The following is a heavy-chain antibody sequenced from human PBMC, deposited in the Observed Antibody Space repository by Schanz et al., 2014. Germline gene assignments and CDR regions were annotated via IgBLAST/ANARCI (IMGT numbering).Heavy chain of an antibody. CDR1: GFTFSTHA. V-gene: IGHV3-23*04. CDR3: VRVSFADPRLYRGMDRDIDY. CDR2: ISGDHRNT. Sequence: VQLVESGGGLVQPGGSLRLSCAASGFTFSTHAMSWVRQAPGKGLEWVSSISGDHRNTFYADSVKGRFTISRDNSKNTLYLQMNSLRAEDTAVYYCVRVSFADPRLYRGMDRDIDYWGQGTLVTVSS. D-gene: IGHD5-18*01. J-gene: IGHJ4*02.